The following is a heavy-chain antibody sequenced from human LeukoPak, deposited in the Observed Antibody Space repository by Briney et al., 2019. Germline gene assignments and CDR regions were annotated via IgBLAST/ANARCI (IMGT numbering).Heavy chain of an antibody. Sequence: GGFLRLSCAASGFTFSSYAMSWVRQAPGKGLEWVSAISGSGSNTYYADSVKGRFTISRDNSKNTLYLQMNSLRADDTAVYYCANTYSSGWYSAYYYGMDVWGQGTTVTVSS. CDR1: GFTFSSYA. CDR3: ANTYSSGWYSAYYYGMDV. V-gene: IGHV3-23*01. D-gene: IGHD6-19*01. J-gene: IGHJ6*02. CDR2: ISGSGSNT.